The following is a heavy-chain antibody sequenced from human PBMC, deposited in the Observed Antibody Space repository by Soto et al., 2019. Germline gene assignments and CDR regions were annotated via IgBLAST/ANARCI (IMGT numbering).Heavy chain of an antibody. CDR2: INPSGGGT. V-gene: IGHV1-46*01. J-gene: IGHJ5*02. Sequence: QVQLVQSGAEVKKPGASVQLSCKASGYTFSSYYIFWVRQAPGQGLECMGIINPSGGGTTYAQNFQGRLTMTRDTSTSTVYMEMSSLRSEDTAVYYCAREVGMAYCSAGTYLHWFDPWGQGTLVTVSS. CDR1: GYTFSSYY. CDR3: AREVGMAYCSAGTYLHWFDP. D-gene: IGHD2-15*01.